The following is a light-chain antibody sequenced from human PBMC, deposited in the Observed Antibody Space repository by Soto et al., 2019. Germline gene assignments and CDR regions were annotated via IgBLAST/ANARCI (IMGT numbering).Light chain of an antibody. CDR2: GDT. Sequence: QSVLTQPPSVSGAPGQRVTISCTGSSSNIGAGYDVHWYQQLPGTAPKLLISGDTNRPSGVPDRFSGSRSGTSASLAITGLQADGEADYSCQSYDSSLTVVFGGGTKLTVL. CDR3: QSYDSSLTVV. CDR1: SSNIGAGYD. V-gene: IGLV1-40*01. J-gene: IGLJ2*01.